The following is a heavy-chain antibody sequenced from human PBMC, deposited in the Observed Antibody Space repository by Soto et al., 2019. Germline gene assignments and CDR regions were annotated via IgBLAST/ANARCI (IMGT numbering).Heavy chain of an antibody. J-gene: IGHJ4*02. D-gene: IGHD2-21*01. CDR2: IWYDGSNK. CDR3: ARDLDGYYYFDY. V-gene: IGHV3-33*01. CDR1: GFTFSSYG. Sequence: GGSLRLSCAASGFTFSSYGMHWVRQAPGKGLEWVAVIWYDGSNKYYADSVKGRFTISRDNSKSTLYLQMNSLRAEDTAVYYCARDLDGYYYFDYWGQGTLVTVSS.